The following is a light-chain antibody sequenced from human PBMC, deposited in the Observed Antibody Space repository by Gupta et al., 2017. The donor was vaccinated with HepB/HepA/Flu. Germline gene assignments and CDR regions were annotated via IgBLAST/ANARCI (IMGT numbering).Light chain of an antibody. CDR1: SSNIGSKY. Sequence: QSVLTQPPSVSAAPGQSVTISCSGSSSNIGSKYVFWYRQLPGAAPKLLIYEDNKRRSEIPERFSGAKSGTSATVCITGLQTGDEADYYCGTYDTSRSVVVFGGGTKLTVL. CDR2: EDN. V-gene: IGLV1-51*01. J-gene: IGLJ2*01. CDR3: GTYDTSRSVVV.